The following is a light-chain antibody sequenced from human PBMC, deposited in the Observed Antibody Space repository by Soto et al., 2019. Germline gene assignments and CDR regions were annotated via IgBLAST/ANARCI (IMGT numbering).Light chain of an antibody. CDR1: SSDVGSYNL. V-gene: IGLV2-23*02. J-gene: IGLJ3*02. CDR2: EVS. CDR3: CSYAGSSTPWV. Sequence: QPASVSGSPGQSITISCTGTSSDVGSYNLVSWYQQHPGKAPKLMIYEVSKRPSGVSNRFSGSKSGNTASLTISGLQAEDEADYYCCSYAGSSTPWVFGGGTKLTVL.